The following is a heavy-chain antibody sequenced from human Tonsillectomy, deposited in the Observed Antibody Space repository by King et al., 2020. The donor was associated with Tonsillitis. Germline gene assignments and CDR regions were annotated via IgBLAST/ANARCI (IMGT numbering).Heavy chain of an antibody. D-gene: IGHD3-22*01. CDR3: ARDLNPSESKIYYDAFDI. CDR1: GFTFSNYG. V-gene: IGHV3-7*03. CDR2: IRRDGSQI. Sequence: VQLVESGGGVVQPGRSLRLSCAASGFTFSNYGMHWVRQAPGKGLEWVANIRRDGSQIHYVDSVEGRFTVSRDNAENSLYLQMNNLRADDTAVYYCARDLNPSESKIYYDAFDIWGQGTKVTVSS. J-gene: IGHJ3*02.